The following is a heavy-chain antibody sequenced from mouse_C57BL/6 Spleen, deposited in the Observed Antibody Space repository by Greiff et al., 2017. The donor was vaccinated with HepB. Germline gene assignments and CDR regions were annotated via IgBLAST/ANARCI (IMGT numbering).Heavy chain of an antibody. CDR1: GYTFTDYE. CDR2: IDPETGGT. V-gene: IGHV1-15*01. J-gene: IGHJ3*01. CDR3: TRCGNLLPFAY. Sequence: VQLQQSGAELVRPGASVTLSCKASGYTFTDYEMHWVKQTPVHGLEWIGAIDPETGGTAYNQKFKGKAILTADKSSSTAYLELRSLTSEDSAVDYCTRCGNLLPFAYWGQGTLVTVSA. D-gene: IGHD2-1*01.